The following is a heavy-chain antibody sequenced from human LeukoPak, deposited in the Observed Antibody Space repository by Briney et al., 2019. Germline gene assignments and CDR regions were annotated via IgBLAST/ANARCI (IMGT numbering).Heavy chain of an antibody. V-gene: IGHV4-34*01. CDR1: GGSFSDYF. J-gene: IGHJ6*02. CDR3: ARDLSPVYYYYGMDV. CDR2: ISHSGST. Sequence: PSETLSLTCAVYGGSFSDYFWSWIRQPPGKGLEWIGEISHSGSTTYNPSLRSRVTISGDTSKKQFSLKLSSVTAADTAVYYCARDLSPVYYYYGMDVWGQGTTVTVSS.